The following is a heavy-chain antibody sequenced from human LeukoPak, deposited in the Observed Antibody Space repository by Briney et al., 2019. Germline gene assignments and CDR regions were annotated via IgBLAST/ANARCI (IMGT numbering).Heavy chain of an antibody. Sequence: GGSLRLSCAASGFTLGSYAMSWVRQAPGKGLEWVSSISGSGGSTYYADSVKGRFTISRDNAKNSLYLQMNSLRVEDTAVYYCAKEGRSLQTYWGQGTLVTVSS. CDR1: GFTLGSYA. CDR2: ISGSGGST. J-gene: IGHJ4*02. CDR3: AKEGRSLQTY. D-gene: IGHD5-24*01. V-gene: IGHV3-23*01.